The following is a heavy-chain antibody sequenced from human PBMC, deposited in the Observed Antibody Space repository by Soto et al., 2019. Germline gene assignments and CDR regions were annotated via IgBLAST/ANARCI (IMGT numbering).Heavy chain of an antibody. Sequence: ASVKVSCKASGYTFISYDINWVRQATGQGREWMGWMNPNSGNTGYAQKFQGRVTMTRNTSISTAYMELSSLRSEDTAVYYCARGGPCSGGSCLYYYYYGMDVWGQGTTVTVSS. CDR2: MNPNSGNT. D-gene: IGHD2-15*01. CDR3: ARGGPCSGGSCLYYYYYGMDV. V-gene: IGHV1-8*01. J-gene: IGHJ6*02. CDR1: GYTFISYD.